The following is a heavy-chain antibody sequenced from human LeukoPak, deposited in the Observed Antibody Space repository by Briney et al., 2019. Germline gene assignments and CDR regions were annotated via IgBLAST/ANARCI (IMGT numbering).Heavy chain of an antibody. CDR2: IYTSGST. CDR3: ARDLSIQLWSYFDY. V-gene: IGHV4-4*07. J-gene: IGHJ4*02. D-gene: IGHD5-18*01. CDR1: GGSISGYY. Sequence: SETLSLTCTVSGGSISGYYWSWIRQPAGKGLEWIGRIYTSGSTNYNPSLKSRVTMSVDTSKNQFSLKLSSVTAADTAVYYCARDLSIQLWSYFDYWGQGTLVTVSS.